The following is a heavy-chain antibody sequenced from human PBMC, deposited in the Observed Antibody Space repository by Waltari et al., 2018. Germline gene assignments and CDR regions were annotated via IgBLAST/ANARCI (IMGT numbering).Heavy chain of an antibody. CDR2: INHTGGSS. J-gene: IGHJ5*02. CDR3: ARADRGRSGKYASPAWGP. CDR1: GSGSFSGYY. V-gene: IGHV4-34*01. Sequence: QVQLQQWGAGLLKPSETLSLICGVYGSGSFSGYYWIWLRQPPGKGLEWIGEINHTGGSSNDNPSLKNRVAISVDTSKKQFSLKMRSVTAADTAVYYCARADRGRSGKYASPAWGPWGQGTLVTVSS. D-gene: IGHD1-26*01.